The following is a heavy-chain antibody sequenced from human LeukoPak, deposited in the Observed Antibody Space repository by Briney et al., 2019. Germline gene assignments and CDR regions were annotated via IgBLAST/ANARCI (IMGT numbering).Heavy chain of an antibody. CDR3: AKFPPIYCSGGSCPHWFDP. D-gene: IGHD2-15*01. J-gene: IGHJ5*02. CDR2: ISGSGGST. CDR1: GFTFSSYA. Sequence: GGSLRLSCAASGFTFSSYAMSWVRQAPGKGLEWVSAISGSGGSTYYADSVKGRFTISRDNSKNTLYLQMNSLRAEDTAVYYCAKFPPIYCSGGSCPHWFDPWGQGTLATVSS. V-gene: IGHV3-23*01.